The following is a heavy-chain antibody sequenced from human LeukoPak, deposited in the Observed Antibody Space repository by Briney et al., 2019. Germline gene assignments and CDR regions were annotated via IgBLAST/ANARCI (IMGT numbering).Heavy chain of an antibody. Sequence: SVKVPCKASGYTFTSYGISWVRQAPGQGLEWMGWISSYNGNTNYAQKLQGRVTMTKETSTSTAYMELRSLSSDATAVYYCARDPGYCSGGSCLHDYWGREPWSPSPQ. V-gene: IGHV1-18*01. CDR2: ISSYNGNT. CDR1: GYTFTSYG. D-gene: IGHD2-15*01. CDR3: ARDPGYCSGGSCLHDY. J-gene: IGHJ4*02.